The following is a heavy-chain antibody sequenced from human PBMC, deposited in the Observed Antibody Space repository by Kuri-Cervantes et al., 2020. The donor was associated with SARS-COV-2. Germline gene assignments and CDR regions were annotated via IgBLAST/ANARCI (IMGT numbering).Heavy chain of an antibody. J-gene: IGHJ4*02. CDR2: ISSSSSYM. V-gene: IGHV3-21*01. Sequence: GGSLRLSCAASGFTFSSYSMNWVRQAPGKGLEWVSSISSSSSYMYYADSVKGRFTISRDNAKNSLYLQMNSLRAEDTAVYYCARGISYSGYDLDYWGQGTLVTVSS. D-gene: IGHD5-12*01. CDR3: ARGISYSGYDLDY. CDR1: GFTFSSYS.